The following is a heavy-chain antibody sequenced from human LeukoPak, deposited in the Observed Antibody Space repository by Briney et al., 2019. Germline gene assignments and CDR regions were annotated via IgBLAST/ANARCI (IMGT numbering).Heavy chain of an antibody. CDR3: AKQYCSSTKCYYFDY. CDR1: GFTFSSYA. V-gene: IGHV3-23*01. J-gene: IGHJ4*02. CDR2: ISGGGDAT. D-gene: IGHD2-2*01. Sequence: GGSLRLSCAASGFTFSSYAMGWVRQAPGKGLGWVSLISGGGDATYYGDSVKGRFTVSRDNSKNTLYLQMKSLRAEDSAVYYCAKQYCSSTKCYYFDYWGQGTLVTVSS.